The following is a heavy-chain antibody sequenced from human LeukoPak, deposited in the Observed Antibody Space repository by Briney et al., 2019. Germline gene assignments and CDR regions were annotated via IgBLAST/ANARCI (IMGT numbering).Heavy chain of an antibody. D-gene: IGHD5-18*01. V-gene: IGHV1-2*02. CDR1: GYTFTGYY. CDR2: INPNSGGT. CDR3: ARGQGYSYSCGPNNWFDL. J-gene: IGHJ5*02. Sequence: ASVKLSCKASGYTFTGYYMHWVRQAPGQGLEWMGWINPNSGGTNYAQKFQGRVTMTRDTSISTAYMELSRLRSDDTAVYYTARGQGYSYSCGPNNWFDLWGQGTLVTVSS.